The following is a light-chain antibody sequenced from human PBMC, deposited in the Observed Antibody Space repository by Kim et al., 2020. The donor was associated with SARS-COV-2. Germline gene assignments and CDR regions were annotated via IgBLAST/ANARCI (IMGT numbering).Light chain of an antibody. V-gene: IGLV3-19*01. CDR2: GKN. CDR1: SLRSYY. J-gene: IGLJ2*01. CDR3: NSRGSNDNVL. Sequence: VALGQTVRITCQGESLRSYYATWYQQKPGQAPIVVIYGKNNRPSGIPDRFSGSSSGDTASLTITGTQAGDEADYYCNSRGSNDNVLFGGGTKLTVL.